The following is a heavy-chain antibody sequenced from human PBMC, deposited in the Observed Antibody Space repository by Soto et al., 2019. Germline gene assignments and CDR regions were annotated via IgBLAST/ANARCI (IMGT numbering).Heavy chain of an antibody. CDR3: ARDLGGWPDY. CDR2: INAGNGNT. V-gene: IGHV1-3*01. D-gene: IGHD2-15*01. CDR1: GYTFTIYA. Sequence: ASVKVPCKASGYTFTIYAMHWVRQAPGQRLEWMGWINAGNGNTKYSQKFQGRVTITRDTSASTAYMELSSLGSEDTAVYYCARDLGGWPDYWGQGTLVTVSS. J-gene: IGHJ4*02.